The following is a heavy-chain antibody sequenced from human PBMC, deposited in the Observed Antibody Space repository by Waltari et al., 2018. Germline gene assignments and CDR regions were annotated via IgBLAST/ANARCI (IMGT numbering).Heavy chain of an antibody. CDR3: ARGSPRVVVSGAFPFDH. J-gene: IGHJ4*02. V-gene: IGHV3-30*01. Sequence: QVQLVESGGAMVQPGRSVRISCAAPGFTFSTYVMTWVRQAPGKGLEWVAVISYDGKTKYYADSVKGRFTISRDNSKNTLYLQMNSLRPEDTAVYYCARGSPRVVVSGAFPFDHWGQGTLVPVSS. CDR2: ISYDGKTK. CDR1: GFTFSTYV. D-gene: IGHD2-2*01.